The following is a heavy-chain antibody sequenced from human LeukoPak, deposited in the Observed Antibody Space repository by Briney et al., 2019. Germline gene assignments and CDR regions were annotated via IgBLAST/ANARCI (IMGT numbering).Heavy chain of an antibody. CDR2: IYYSGST. J-gene: IGHJ4*02. CDR1: GGSISSSSYY. D-gene: IGHD6-13*01. CDR3: ARGIAAAGNTNGYYFDY. V-gene: IGHV4-39*07. Sequence: PSETLSLTCTVSGGSISSSSYYWGWIRQPPGKGLEWIGSIYYSGSTNYNPSLKSRVTISVDTSKNQFSLKLSSVTAADTAVYYCARGIAAAGNTNGYYFDYWGQGTLVTVSS.